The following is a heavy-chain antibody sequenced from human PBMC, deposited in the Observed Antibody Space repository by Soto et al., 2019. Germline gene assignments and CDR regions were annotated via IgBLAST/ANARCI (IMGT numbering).Heavy chain of an antibody. V-gene: IGHV3-30*18. Sequence: QAQVVESGGGVVQPGRSLKLSCEVSAFTFSTYGMHWVRQAPGKGLEWVAVISHDGNKIYYADSVKGRFIISRDNSKKTLYLQMNSLRAEDTAVYYCAKDRGGSGWSPGSYWGQGTLVSVSS. CDR2: ISHDGNKI. D-gene: IGHD6-19*01. CDR1: AFTFSTYG. J-gene: IGHJ4*02. CDR3: AKDRGGSGWSPGSY.